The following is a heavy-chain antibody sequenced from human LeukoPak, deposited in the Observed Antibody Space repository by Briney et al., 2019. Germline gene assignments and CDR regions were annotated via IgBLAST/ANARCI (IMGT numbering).Heavy chain of an antibody. Sequence: GGSLRLSCAASGFTFSSYWMHWVRQAPGKGLVWVSRINTDGSSTSYADSVKGRFTISRDNAKNALYLQMNSLRAEDTAVYYCARSDLMGATYFDYWGQGTLVTVSS. J-gene: IGHJ4*02. CDR2: INTDGSST. V-gene: IGHV3-74*01. CDR1: GFTFSSYW. D-gene: IGHD1-26*01. CDR3: ARSDLMGATYFDY.